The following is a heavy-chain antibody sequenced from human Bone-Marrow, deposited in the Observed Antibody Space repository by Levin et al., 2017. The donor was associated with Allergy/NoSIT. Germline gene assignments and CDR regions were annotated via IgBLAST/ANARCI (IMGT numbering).Heavy chain of an antibody. CDR3: AKIMTYDILTGYWV. CDR2: VSYDGSNK. J-gene: IGHJ4*02. D-gene: IGHD3-9*01. V-gene: IGHV3-30*15. CDR1: GFTFNNYA. Sequence: GESLKISCAASGFTFNNYAMHWVRQTPGKGLEWVAVVSYDGSNKYYADSVKGRFTISRDNSNNTVYLQMSGLRTEDTALYYCAKIMTYDILTGYWVWGQGTLVTVSS.